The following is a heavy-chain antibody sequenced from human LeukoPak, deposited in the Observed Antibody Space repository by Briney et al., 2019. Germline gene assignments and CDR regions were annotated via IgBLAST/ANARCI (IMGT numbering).Heavy chain of an antibody. V-gene: IGHV4-59*01. CDR3: ARDLRAAAGTIGSNWFDP. D-gene: IGHD6-13*01. Sequence: SETLSLTCTVSGGSISSYYWSWIRQPPGKGLEWIGYIYYSGSTNYNPSLKSRVTISVDTSKNQFSLKLSSVTAADTAVYYCARDLRAAAGTIGSNWFDPWGQGTLVTVSS. CDR1: GGSISSYY. CDR2: IYYSGST. J-gene: IGHJ5*02.